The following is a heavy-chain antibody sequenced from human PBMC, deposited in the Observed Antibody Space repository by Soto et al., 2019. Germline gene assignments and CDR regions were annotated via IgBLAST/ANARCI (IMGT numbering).Heavy chain of an antibody. D-gene: IGHD2-2*01. J-gene: IGHJ6*02. Sequence: PGESLKISCKGSGYSFTSYWIGWVRQMPGKGLEWMGIIYPGDSDTRYSPSFQGQVTISADKSISTAYLQWSSLKASDTAMYYCARPGSSSTSDYYYYYGMDVWGQGTTVTVSS. V-gene: IGHV5-51*01. CDR3: ARPGSSSTSDYYYYYGMDV. CDR2: IYPGDSDT. CDR1: GYSFTSYW.